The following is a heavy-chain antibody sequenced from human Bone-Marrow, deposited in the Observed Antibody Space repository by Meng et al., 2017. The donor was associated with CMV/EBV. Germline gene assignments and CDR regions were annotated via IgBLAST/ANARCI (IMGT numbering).Heavy chain of an antibody. CDR3: ARATLRFPDY. Sequence: ASVKVSCKASGYTFTSYYIYWVRQAPGQGLEWMGVINPSGGSTNYAQKFQGRITMTRGTSTSTVYMELSSLRSEDTAVYYCARATLRFPDYWGQGTLVTVSS. CDR2: INPSGGST. V-gene: IGHV1-46*01. D-gene: IGHD3-3*01. CDR1: GYTFTSYY. J-gene: IGHJ4*02.